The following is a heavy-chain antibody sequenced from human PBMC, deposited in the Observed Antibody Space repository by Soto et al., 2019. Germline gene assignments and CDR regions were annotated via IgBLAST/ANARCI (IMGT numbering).Heavy chain of an antibody. J-gene: IGHJ6*02. D-gene: IGHD2-2*02. CDR1: GYTFTGYY. Sequence: ASVKVSCKASGYTFTGYYMHWVRQAPGQGLEWMGWINPNSGGTNYAQKFQGWVTMTRDTSISTAYMELSRLRSDDTAVYYCVRAYCSSTSCYRGGNYYYYGMDVWGQGTTVTVSS. CDR2: INPNSGGT. CDR3: VRAYCSSTSCYRGGNYYYYGMDV. V-gene: IGHV1-2*04.